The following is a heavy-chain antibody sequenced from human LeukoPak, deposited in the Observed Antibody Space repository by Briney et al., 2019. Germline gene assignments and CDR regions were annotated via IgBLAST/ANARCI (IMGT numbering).Heavy chain of an antibody. CDR2: ISYDGSNK. Sequence: GGSLRLSCAASGFTFSSYAMHWVRQAPGKGLEWVAVISYDGSNKYYADSVKGRFTISRDNSKNTLYLQMNSLRAEDTAVYYCARRAGDYSHPYDYWGQGTLVTVSS. CDR3: ARRAGDYSHPYDY. J-gene: IGHJ4*02. D-gene: IGHD3-22*01. CDR1: GFTFSSYA. V-gene: IGHV3-30*14.